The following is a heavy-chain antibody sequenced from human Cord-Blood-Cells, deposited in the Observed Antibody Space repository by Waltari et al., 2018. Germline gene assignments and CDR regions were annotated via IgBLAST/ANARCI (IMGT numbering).Heavy chain of an antibody. Sequence: VQPVQSGAEVKNPGSSVKVSCKAPGYTVTSYDINWVRQATGQGLEWMGWMNTNSGNTGYAQKFQGRVTMTRNTSISTAYMELSSLRSEDTAVYYCARGLRRYFDLWGRGTLVTVSS. CDR1: GYTVTSYD. V-gene: IGHV1-8*01. D-gene: IGHD3-16*01. CDR3: ARGLRRYFDL. J-gene: IGHJ2*01. CDR2: MNTNSGNT.